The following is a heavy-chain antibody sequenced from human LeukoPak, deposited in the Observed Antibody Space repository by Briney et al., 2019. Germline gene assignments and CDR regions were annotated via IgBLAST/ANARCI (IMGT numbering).Heavy chain of an antibody. Sequence: SETLSLTCTVSGGSISSYYWSWIRQPAGKGREWIGPIYTSGSTNYNPSLKSRVTMSVDTSKNQFSLKLSSVTAADTAVYYCARAERRRAFDIWGQGTMVTVSS. J-gene: IGHJ3*02. D-gene: IGHD1-1*01. CDR2: IYTSGST. V-gene: IGHV4-4*07. CDR1: GGSISSYY. CDR3: ARAERRRAFDI.